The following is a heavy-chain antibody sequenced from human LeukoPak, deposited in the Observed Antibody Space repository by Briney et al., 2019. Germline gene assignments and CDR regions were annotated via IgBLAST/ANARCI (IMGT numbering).Heavy chain of an antibody. J-gene: IGHJ4*02. V-gene: IGHV3-21*01. CDR2: ISSSSSYI. D-gene: IGHD3-22*01. CDR1: GFTFSSYS. CDR3: ARDRGGNYYDSSGYPHYFDY. Sequence: PGGSLRLSCAASGFTFSSYSMNRVRQAPGKGLEWVSSISSSSSYIYYAGSVKGRFTISRDNAKNSLYLQMNSLRAEDTAVYYCARDRGGNYYDSSGYPHYFDYWGQGTLVTVSS.